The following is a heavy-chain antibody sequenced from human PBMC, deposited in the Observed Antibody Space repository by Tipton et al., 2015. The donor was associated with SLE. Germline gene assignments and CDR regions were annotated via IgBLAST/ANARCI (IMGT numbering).Heavy chain of an antibody. J-gene: IGHJ4*02. D-gene: IGHD2-15*01. Sequence: QLVQSGAEVKKPGASVKVSCKASGYTFSDYYIYWVRQAPGQGLEWMGRLNPNTGGTDYAQKFQDRVTMTRDTSITTTYLELSRLTSDDTAVYYCVRDECSGASGYSLAFGGQGTLVTVSS. CDR3: VRDECSGASGYSLAF. CDR2: LNPNTGGT. V-gene: IGHV1-2*06. CDR1: GYTFSDYY.